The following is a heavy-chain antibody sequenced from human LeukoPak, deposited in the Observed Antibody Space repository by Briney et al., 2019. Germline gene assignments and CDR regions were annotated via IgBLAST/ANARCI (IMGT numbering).Heavy chain of an antibody. Sequence: SETLSLTCAVYGGSFSGYYWSWIRQPPGKGLEWIGEINHSGSTNYNPSLKSRVTISVDTSKNQFSLKLSSVTAADTAVYYCARRPLYSRPFDYCGQGTLVTVSS. J-gene: IGHJ4*02. CDR2: INHSGST. D-gene: IGHD6-13*01. CDR1: GGSFSGYY. CDR3: ARRPLYSRPFDY. V-gene: IGHV4-34*01.